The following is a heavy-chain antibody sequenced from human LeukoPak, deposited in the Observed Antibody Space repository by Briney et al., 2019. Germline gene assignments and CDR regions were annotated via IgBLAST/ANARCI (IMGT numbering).Heavy chain of an antibody. Sequence: SVKVSCKASGGTFSSYAISWVRQAPGQGLEWMGGIIPIFGTANYAQKFQGRVTITADESTSTAYMELSSLRSEDTAVYYCAKDTYYYDSSGSTSFDYWGQGTLVTVSS. J-gene: IGHJ4*02. V-gene: IGHV1-69*13. D-gene: IGHD3-22*01. CDR2: IIPIFGTA. CDR1: GGTFSSYA. CDR3: AKDTYYYDSSGSTSFDY.